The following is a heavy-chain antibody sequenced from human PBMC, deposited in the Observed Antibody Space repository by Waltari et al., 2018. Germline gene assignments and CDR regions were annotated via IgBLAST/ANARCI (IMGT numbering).Heavy chain of an antibody. V-gene: IGHV4-34*01. J-gene: IGHJ5*02. CDR2: INHSGST. Sequence: QVQLQQWGAGLLKPSETLSLTCAVQGGSFSGYYWSWIRQPPGKGPEWIGEINHSGSTNYHPSLTSRVTISVDTSKIQFSLELSSVTAADTAVYYCARGPRNYGSGVGSWCDPWGQGTLVTVSS. D-gene: IGHD3-10*01. CDR3: ARGPRNYGSGVGSWCDP. CDR1: GGSFSGYY.